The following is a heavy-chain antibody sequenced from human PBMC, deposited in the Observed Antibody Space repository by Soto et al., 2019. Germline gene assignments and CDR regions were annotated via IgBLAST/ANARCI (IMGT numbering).Heavy chain of an antibody. CDR3: ARDPRGWLQPKGFDY. J-gene: IGHJ4*02. Sequence: PGGSLRLSCAASGFTFSSYAMHWVRQAPGKGLEWVAVISYDGSNKYYADSVKGRFTISRDNSKNTLYLQMNSLRAEDTAVYYCARDPRGWLQPKGFDYWGQGTLVTVSS. CDR2: ISYDGSNK. CDR1: GFTFSSYA. D-gene: IGHD5-12*01. V-gene: IGHV3-30-3*01.